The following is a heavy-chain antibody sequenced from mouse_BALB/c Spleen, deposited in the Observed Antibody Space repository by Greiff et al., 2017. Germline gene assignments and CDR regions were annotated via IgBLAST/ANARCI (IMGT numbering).Heavy chain of an antibody. CDR2: IRLKSNNYAT. J-gene: IGHJ3*01. Sequence: EVKLEESGGGLVQPGGSMKLSCVASGFTFSNYWMNWVRQSPEKGLEWVAEIRLKSNNYATHYAESVKGRFTISRDDSKSSVYLQMNNLRAEDTGIYYCTRRGGYDGFAYWGQGTLVTVSA. V-gene: IGHV6-6*02. CDR1: GFTFSNYW. CDR3: TRRGGYDGFAY. D-gene: IGHD2-2*01.